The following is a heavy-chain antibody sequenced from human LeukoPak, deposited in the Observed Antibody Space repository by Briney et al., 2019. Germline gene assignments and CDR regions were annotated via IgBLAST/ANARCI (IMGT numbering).Heavy chain of an antibody. CDR2: INPNSGGT. Sequence: ASVKVSFKASGYTFTDYYMHWVRQAPGQGLEWMGWINPNSGGTNYAQKFQGRVTMTRDTSISTAYMELSNLRSDDTAMYFCAKYSSGWFDYWGQGTLVTVSS. D-gene: IGHD6-19*01. V-gene: IGHV1-2*02. CDR1: GYTFTDYY. CDR3: AKYSSGWFDY. J-gene: IGHJ5*01.